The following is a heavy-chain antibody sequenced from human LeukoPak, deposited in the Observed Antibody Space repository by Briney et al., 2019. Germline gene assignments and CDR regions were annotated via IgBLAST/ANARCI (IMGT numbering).Heavy chain of an antibody. V-gene: IGHV3-23*01. CDR3: ARVGNSGYYDSTGYWASWFDP. Sequence: GGTLRLSCAASGFTFRNYGMSWVRQAPGKGLEWVSAISNSGGNTYYADSVKGRFTISRDNSKNTLYLQMNSLRAEDTAVYYCARVGNSGYYDSTGYWASWFDPWGQGTLVTVSS. CDR2: ISNSGGNT. D-gene: IGHD3-22*01. CDR1: GFTFRNYG. J-gene: IGHJ5*02.